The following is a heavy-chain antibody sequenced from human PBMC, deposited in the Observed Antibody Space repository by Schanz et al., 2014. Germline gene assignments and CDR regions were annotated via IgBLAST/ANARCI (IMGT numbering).Heavy chain of an antibody. D-gene: IGHD6-13*01. CDR3: AKDGSWMAGYFDY. CDR1: GFTFFTYN. J-gene: IGHJ4*02. CDR2: IGSSSTTM. Sequence: EVYLVESGGGLVQPGGSLRLSCAASGFTFFTYNMNWVRQAPGRGLEWISYIGSSSTTMYYADSVKGRFTISRDTSKNTLYLQMNSLRAEDTALFYCAKDGSWMAGYFDYWGQGTLVTVSS. V-gene: IGHV3-48*01.